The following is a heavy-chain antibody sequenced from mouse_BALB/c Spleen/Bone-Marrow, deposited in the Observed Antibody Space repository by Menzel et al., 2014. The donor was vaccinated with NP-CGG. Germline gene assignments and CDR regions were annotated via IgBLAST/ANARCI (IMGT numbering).Heavy chain of an antibody. V-gene: IGHV5-12*02. Sequence: EVKLVESGGGLVQPGGSLKLSCATSGFTFSDYYMYWVRQTPEKWLEWVAYISNGGGSTYYPDTVKGRFTISRDNAKNTLYLQMSRLKSEDAAMYYCARPLYDGYYVAYWGQGTLVTVSA. CDR1: GFTFSDYY. J-gene: IGHJ3*01. CDR3: ARPLYDGYYVAY. CDR2: ISNGGGST. D-gene: IGHD2-3*01.